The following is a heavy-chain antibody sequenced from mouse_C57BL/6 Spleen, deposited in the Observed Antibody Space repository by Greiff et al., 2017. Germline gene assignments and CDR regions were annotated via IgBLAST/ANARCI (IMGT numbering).Heavy chain of an antibody. CDR3: ARGGDGNPRYFDV. CDR1: GYTFTDYN. J-gene: IGHJ1*03. Sequence: VHVKQSGPELVKPGASVKIPCKASGYTFTDYNMDWVKQSHGKSLEWIGDINPNNGGTIYNQKFKGKATLTVDKSSSTAYMELRSLTSEDTAVYYGARGGDGNPRYFDVWGTGTTVTVSS. V-gene: IGHV1-18*01. D-gene: IGHD2-1*01. CDR2: INPNNGGT.